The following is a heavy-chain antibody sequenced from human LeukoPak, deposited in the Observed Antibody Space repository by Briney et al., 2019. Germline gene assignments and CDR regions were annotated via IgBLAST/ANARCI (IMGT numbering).Heavy chain of an antibody. CDR2: VNPHSGDT. Sequence: ASVKVSCKASGYTFTAYYMHWVRQAPGQGLEWMGWVNPHSGDTNYAQNFQGRVTMTRDTSISTAYMELNRLTSDDTAVYYCAKEDWANHNWFDPWGQGTLVTVSS. CDR3: AKEDWANHNWFDP. D-gene: IGHD3-9*01. V-gene: IGHV1-2*02. J-gene: IGHJ5*02. CDR1: GYTFTAYY.